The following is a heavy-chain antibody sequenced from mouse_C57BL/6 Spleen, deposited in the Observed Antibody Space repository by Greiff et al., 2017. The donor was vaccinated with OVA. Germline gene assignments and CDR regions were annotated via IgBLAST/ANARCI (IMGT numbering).Heavy chain of an antibody. J-gene: IGHJ2*01. CDR2: INPNNGGT. Sequence: VQLQQSGPELVKPGASVKISCKASGYTFTDYYMNWVKQSHGKSLEWIGDINPNNGGTSYNQKFKGKATLTVDKSSSTAYMELRSLTSEDSAVYYCARLPNYYGSSLDFDYWGQGTTLTVSS. D-gene: IGHD1-1*01. CDR3: ARLPNYYGSSLDFDY. V-gene: IGHV1-26*01. CDR1: GYTFTDYY.